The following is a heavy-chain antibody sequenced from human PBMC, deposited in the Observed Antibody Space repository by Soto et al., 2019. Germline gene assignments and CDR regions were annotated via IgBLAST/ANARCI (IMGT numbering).Heavy chain of an antibody. CDR1: GYTFTSYD. Sequence: ASVKVSCKASGYTFTSYDINWVRQATGQGLEWMGWMNPNSGNTGYAQKLQGRVTMTTDTSTSTAYMELRSLRSDDTAVYYCARRNSGSYMKDYWGQGTLVTVSS. CDR2: MNPNSGNT. V-gene: IGHV1-8*01. J-gene: IGHJ4*02. CDR3: ARRNSGSYMKDY. D-gene: IGHD1-26*01.